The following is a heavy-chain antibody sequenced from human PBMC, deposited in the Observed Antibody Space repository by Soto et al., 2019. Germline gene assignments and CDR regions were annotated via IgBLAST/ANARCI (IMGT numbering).Heavy chain of an antibody. Sequence: QVQVVESGGVVLPHGRSLKLSCAASGFTFSNFGMHWVRQAPGKGLGWVAVIWHDGKEKYYADSAKGRSTISRDNSKNTLYQLMNSIRAEDTAVYYCVRDRGQDEALHYWGQGTLVTVSS. CDR2: IWHDGKEK. J-gene: IGHJ4*02. V-gene: IGHV3-33*01. CDR1: GFTFSNFG. CDR3: VRDRGQDEALHY.